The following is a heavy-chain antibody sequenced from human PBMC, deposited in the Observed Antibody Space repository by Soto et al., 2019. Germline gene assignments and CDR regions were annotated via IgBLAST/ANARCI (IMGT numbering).Heavy chain of an antibody. CDR1: GFSLSTSGVG. CDR3: AHRRPGGDRPNWFDP. Sequence: SGPTLVNPTQTLTLTCTFSGFSLSTSGVGVGWIRQPPGKALEWLALIYWDDDKRYSPSLKGRLTITKDTSKNQVVLTMTNMDPVDTATYYCAHRRPGGDRPNWFDPWGQGTLVTVSS. CDR2: IYWDDDK. V-gene: IGHV2-5*02. J-gene: IGHJ5*02. D-gene: IGHD3-16*01.